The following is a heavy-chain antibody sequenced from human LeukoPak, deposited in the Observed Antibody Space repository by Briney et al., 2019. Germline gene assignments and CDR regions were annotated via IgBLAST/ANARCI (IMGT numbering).Heavy chain of an antibody. Sequence: GASVKVSCKASGYTFTSYGISWVRQAPGQGLEWMGWISAYNGNTNYAQKLQGRVTMTTDTSTSTAYMELRSLRSDDTAVYYCARTRYYYGSGSYLPPDYWGQGTLVTVSS. J-gene: IGHJ4*02. D-gene: IGHD3-10*01. CDR2: ISAYNGNT. CDR3: ARTRYYYGSGSYLPPDY. V-gene: IGHV1-18*01. CDR1: GYTFTSYG.